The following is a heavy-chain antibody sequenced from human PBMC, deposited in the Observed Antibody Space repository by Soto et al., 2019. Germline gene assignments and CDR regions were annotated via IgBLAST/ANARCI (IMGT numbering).Heavy chain of an antibody. J-gene: IGHJ6*02. CDR1: GFIVRSNY. V-gene: IGHV3-53*01. D-gene: IGHD2-2*02. CDR3: VGDEYRRDV. Sequence: GGSLRLSCAASGFIVRSNYMSWVRQAPGKGLEWVSAISSGGCSNYADFVPGRFTISRDNSKNTLYLQMNSLRAADTAVYYCVGDEYRRDVWGQGTAVTVSS. CDR2: ISSGGCS.